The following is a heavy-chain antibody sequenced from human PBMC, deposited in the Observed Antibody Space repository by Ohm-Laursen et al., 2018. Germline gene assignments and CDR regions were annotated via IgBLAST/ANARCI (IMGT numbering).Heavy chain of an antibody. CDR1: GYTFTGYY. D-gene: IGHD2-15*01. Sequence: ASVKVSCKASGYTFTGYYMHWVRQAPGQGLEWMGWISAYNGNTNYAQKLQGRVTMTTDTSTSTAYMELRSLRSDDTAVYYCARAGYCSGGSCYSRYWGQGTLVTVSS. CDR2: ISAYNGNT. CDR3: ARAGYCSGGSCYSRY. J-gene: IGHJ4*02. V-gene: IGHV1-18*04.